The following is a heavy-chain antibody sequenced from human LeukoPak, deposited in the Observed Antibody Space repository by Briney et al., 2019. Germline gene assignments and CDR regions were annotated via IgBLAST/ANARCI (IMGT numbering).Heavy chain of an antibody. D-gene: IGHD3-22*01. CDR1: GYTFTSYD. V-gene: IGHV1-8*03. CDR3: ARGVDYYDSSGYYNYFDY. Sequence: GASVKVSCKASGYTFTSYDINWVRQATGQGLEWMGWMNPNSGNTGYAQKFQGRVTITRNTSISTAYMELSSLRSEDTAVYYCARGVDYYDSSGYYNYFDYWGQGTLVTVSS. J-gene: IGHJ4*02. CDR2: MNPNSGNT.